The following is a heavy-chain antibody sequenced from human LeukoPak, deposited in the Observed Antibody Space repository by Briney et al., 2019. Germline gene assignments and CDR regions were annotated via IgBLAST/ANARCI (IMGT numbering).Heavy chain of an antibody. CDR1: GFTFSSYA. J-gene: IGHJ3*02. CDR3: AKDRALIVVVADAFDI. Sequence: PGGSLRLSCAASGFTFSSYAMSWVRQAPGKGLEWVSAISGSGGSTYYADSVKGRFTISRDNSKNTLYLQMNSLRAEDTAVYYCAKDRALIVVVADAFDIWSQGTIVTVSS. V-gene: IGHV3-23*01. CDR2: ISGSGGST. D-gene: IGHD3-22*01.